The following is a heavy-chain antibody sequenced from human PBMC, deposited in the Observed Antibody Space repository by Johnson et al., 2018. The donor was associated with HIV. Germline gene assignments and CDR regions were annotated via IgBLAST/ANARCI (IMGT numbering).Heavy chain of an antibody. CDR2: IWYDGSNK. CDR1: GFTFRSYG. D-gene: IGHD3-10*01. CDR3: ARKECFGEFDAFDI. V-gene: IGHV3-33*01. J-gene: IGHJ3*02. Sequence: VQLVESGGGVVQPGRSLRLSCTASGFTFRSYGMYWVRQAPGKGLEWVALIWYDGSNKYYADSVQGRFTISRDNSKNTLYLQMNSLRAEDTAVYYCARKECFGEFDAFDIWGQGTMVTVSS.